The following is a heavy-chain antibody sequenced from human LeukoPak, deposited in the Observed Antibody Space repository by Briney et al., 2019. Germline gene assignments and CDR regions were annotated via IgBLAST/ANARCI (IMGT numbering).Heavy chain of an antibody. V-gene: IGHV4-39*01. CDR2: IYYSGST. CDR1: GGSISSSPYY. J-gene: IGHJ4*02. Sequence: SETLSLTCTVSGGSISSSPYYWGWIRQPPGKGLEWIGTIYYSGSTYYNPSLKSRVTISVDTSKNQFSLKLTSVTAADTAVYYCAKGGNSWFDYWGQGTLVTVSS. CDR3: AKGGNSWFDY. D-gene: IGHD4-23*01.